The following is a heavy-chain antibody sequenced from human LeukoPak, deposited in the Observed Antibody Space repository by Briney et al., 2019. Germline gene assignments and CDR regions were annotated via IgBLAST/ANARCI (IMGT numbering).Heavy chain of an antibody. J-gene: IGHJ4*02. CDR3: DPHDSSSHF. D-gene: IGHD6-6*01. CDR2: ISSDGSNK. V-gene: IGHV3-30-3*01. CDR1: GFIFSSYA. Sequence: GGSLRLSCAASGFIFSSYAMHWVRQAPGKGLEWVAFISSDGSNKYYADSVKGRFTISRDNSKNTLYLQMNSLGDEDTAVYYCDPHDSSSHFWGQGTLVTVYS.